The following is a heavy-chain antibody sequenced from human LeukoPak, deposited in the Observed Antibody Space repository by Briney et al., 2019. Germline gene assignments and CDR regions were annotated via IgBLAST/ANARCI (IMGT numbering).Heavy chain of an antibody. V-gene: IGHV3-11*01. CDR3: ANSRVGATVDY. CDR2: ISSSGSTI. Sequence: GGSLRLSCAASGFTFSDYYLSWIRQAPGKGLEWVSYISSSGSTIYYADSVKGRFTISRDNAKNSLYLQMNSLRAEDTAVYYCANSRVGATVDYWGQGTLVTVSS. D-gene: IGHD1-26*01. CDR1: GFTFSDYY. J-gene: IGHJ4*02.